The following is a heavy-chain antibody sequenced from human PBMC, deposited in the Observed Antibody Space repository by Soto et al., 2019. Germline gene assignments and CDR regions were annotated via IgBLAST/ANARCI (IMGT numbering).Heavy chain of an antibody. Sequence: QVQLVQSGAEVKKPGSSVKVSCKASGGTFSSYAISWVRQAPGQGLEWMGGIIPIFGTANYAQKFQGRVTITADESTSTTYMELSSLRSEDTAVYYCARYGLTIFGVVIIPNYGMDVSGQGTTVTDSS. J-gene: IGHJ6*02. CDR2: IIPIFGTA. D-gene: IGHD3-3*01. CDR1: GGTFSSYA. V-gene: IGHV1-69*01. CDR3: ARYGLTIFGVVIIPNYGMDV.